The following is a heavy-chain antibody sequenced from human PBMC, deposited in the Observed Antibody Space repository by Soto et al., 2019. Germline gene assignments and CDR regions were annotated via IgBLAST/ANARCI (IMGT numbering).Heavy chain of an antibody. Sequence: QVQLVQSGAEVKKPGASVKVSCKASGYTFTRYGISWVRQAPGQGLEWMGWMSADNGHTYYAQKFQGRVTMTTDTSTSTVYMELRSLRSDDTAVYYCARDERVEGRLEYWGQGTLFTVSS. CDR3: ARDERVEGRLEY. V-gene: IGHV1-18*01. CDR2: MSADNGHT. J-gene: IGHJ4*02. CDR1: GYTFTRYG. D-gene: IGHD3-3*01.